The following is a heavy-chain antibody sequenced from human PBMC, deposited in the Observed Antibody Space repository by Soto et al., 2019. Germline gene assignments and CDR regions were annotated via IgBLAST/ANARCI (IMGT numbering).Heavy chain of an antibody. CDR2: IWYDGSNK. D-gene: IGHD3-3*01. CDR1: GFTFSSYG. V-gene: IGHV3-33*01. J-gene: IGHJ4*02. Sequence: GGSLRLSCAASGFTFSSYGMHWVRQAPGKGLEWVAVIWYDGSNKYYADSVKGRFTISRDNSKNTLYLQMNSLRAEDTAVYYCARGTPLGVAIGGAFDYWGQGTLVTVSS. CDR3: ARGTPLGVAIGGAFDY.